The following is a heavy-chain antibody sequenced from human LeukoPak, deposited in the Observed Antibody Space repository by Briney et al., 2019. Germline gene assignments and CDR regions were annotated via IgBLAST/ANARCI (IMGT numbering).Heavy chain of an antibody. CDR2: ISYEGSYK. Sequence: GGSLRLSCVASGFTYSDYWMMWVRQAPGQGLEWVTFISYEGSYKYYGDSVKGRFTISRDSSKNTLYLQMNSLRPDDTAVYYCAKDVSSSIHYWGQGTLVTVSS. CDR3: AKDVSSSIHY. CDR1: GFTYSDYW. V-gene: IGHV3-30*18. D-gene: IGHD6-6*01. J-gene: IGHJ4*02.